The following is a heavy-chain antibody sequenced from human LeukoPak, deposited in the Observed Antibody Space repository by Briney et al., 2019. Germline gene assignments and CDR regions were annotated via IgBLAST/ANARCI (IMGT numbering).Heavy chain of an antibody. D-gene: IGHD6-19*01. Sequence: ASVKISCKASGYSLTDYYMHWVRQAPGQGLEWMGWINPNGGTNFAQKFQGRVTMTRDTSIATAYMELSRLTSDDTAIYYCATIPLGGGQWHFDYWGQGTLLTVSS. CDR2: INPNGGT. J-gene: IGHJ4*02. CDR3: ATIPLGGGQWHFDY. V-gene: IGHV1-2*02. CDR1: GYSLTDYY.